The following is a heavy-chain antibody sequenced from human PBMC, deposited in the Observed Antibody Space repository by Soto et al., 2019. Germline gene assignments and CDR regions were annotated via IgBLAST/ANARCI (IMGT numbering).Heavy chain of an antibody. Sequence: ASVKVSCKSSGFTFTSYAIHWLRQAPGQRPQWMGWINGGSGNTKYSQDFQVRVTFTRDTFATTAYLELSSLRPEDTAVYYCARVPPWGNSAGDYYIQHYDSWGQGTPVTVS. J-gene: IGHJ4*02. V-gene: IGHV1-3*01. CDR1: GFTFTSYA. CDR2: INGGSGNT. D-gene: IGHD3-10*01. CDR3: ARVPPWGNSAGDYYIQHYDS.